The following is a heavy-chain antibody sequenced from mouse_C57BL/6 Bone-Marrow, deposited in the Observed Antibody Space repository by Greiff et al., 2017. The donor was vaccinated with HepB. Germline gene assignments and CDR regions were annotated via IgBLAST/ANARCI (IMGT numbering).Heavy chain of an antibody. CDR2: IDPSDSYT. D-gene: IGHD1-1*01. J-gene: IGHJ2*01. Sequence: QVQLKQPGAELVRPGTSVKLSCKASGYTFTSYWMHWVKQRPGQGLEWIGVIDPSDSYTNYNQKFKGKATLTVDTSSSTAYMQLSSLTSEDSAVYYCARSITTVVADYWGQGTTLTVSS. V-gene: IGHV1-59*01. CDR3: ARSITTVVADY. CDR1: GYTFTSYW.